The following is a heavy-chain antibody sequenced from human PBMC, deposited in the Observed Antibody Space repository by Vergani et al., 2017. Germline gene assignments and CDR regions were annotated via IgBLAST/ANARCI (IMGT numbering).Heavy chain of an antibody. Sequence: VQLVESGGGVVQPGRSLRLSCAASGFTFSSYSMNWVRQAPGKGLEWVSSISSSSSYIYYADSVKGRFTISRDNAKNSLYLQMNSLRAEDTAVYYCAREYCSSTSCYPNYYYGMDVWGQGTTVTVSS. CDR2: ISSSSSYI. J-gene: IGHJ6*02. CDR1: GFTFSSYS. V-gene: IGHV3-21*01. CDR3: AREYCSSTSCYPNYYYGMDV. D-gene: IGHD2-2*01.